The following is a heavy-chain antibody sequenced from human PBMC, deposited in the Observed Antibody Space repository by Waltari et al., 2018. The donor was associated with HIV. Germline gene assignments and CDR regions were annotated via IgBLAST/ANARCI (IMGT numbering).Heavy chain of an antibody. CDR2: IYYRGST. J-gene: IGHJ4*02. CDR1: GGSIPSYY. CDR3: ARGPTRYYFDN. V-gene: IGHV4-59*01. Sequence: QVQLQESGPGLVKPSETLSFTCTVSGGSIPSYYWSWIRQPPGKGLEWIGYIYYRGSTNYNPSLKSRVTISVDTSKNQFSLNVTSVTAADTAVYYCARGPTRYYFDNWGQGTLVTVSS. D-gene: IGHD2-2*01.